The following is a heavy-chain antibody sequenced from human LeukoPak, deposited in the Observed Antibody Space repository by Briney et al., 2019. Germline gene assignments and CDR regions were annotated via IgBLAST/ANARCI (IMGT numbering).Heavy chain of an antibody. Sequence: PGGSLRLSCAASGFTFGIYNMDWVRQAPGKGLEWVAVISYDGSNKYYADSVKGRFTISRDNSKNTLYLQMNSLRAEDTAVYYCAKDLSSFVLLWFGEPRKGAFDIWGQGTMVTVSS. V-gene: IGHV3-30*18. J-gene: IGHJ3*02. CDR1: GFTFGIYN. CDR2: ISYDGSNK. D-gene: IGHD3-10*01. CDR3: AKDLSSFVLLWFGEPRKGAFDI.